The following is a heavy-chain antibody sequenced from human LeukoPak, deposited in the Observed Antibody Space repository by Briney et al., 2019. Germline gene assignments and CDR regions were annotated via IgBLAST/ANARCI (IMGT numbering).Heavy chain of an antibody. V-gene: IGHV3-7*01. CDR1: GFTFSSYW. CDR2: IKQDGSEK. Sequence: GGSLRLSCAASGFTFSSYWVSWVRQAPGKGLEWVANIKQDGSEKYYVDSVKGRFTISRDNAKNSLYLQMNSLRAEDTAVYYCARDVPSLRYFDWLPSYYYYYMDVWGKGTTVTVSS. J-gene: IGHJ6*03. D-gene: IGHD3-9*01. CDR3: ARDVPSLRYFDWLPSYYYYYMDV.